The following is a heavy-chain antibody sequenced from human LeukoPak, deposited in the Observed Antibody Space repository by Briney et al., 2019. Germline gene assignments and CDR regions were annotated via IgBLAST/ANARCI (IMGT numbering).Heavy chain of an antibody. CDR1: GFTFSSYA. V-gene: IGHV3-53*01. D-gene: IGHD5-24*01. J-gene: IGHJ4*02. CDR3: ARENGYKVFDY. CDR2: IYSGGYT. Sequence: GGSLRLSCGASGFTFSSYAMSWVRQAPGKGLEWVSVIYSGGYTYYADSVKGRFTISRDHSKNTLYLQMDSLRAEDTAVYYCARENGYKVFDYWGQGTLVTVSS.